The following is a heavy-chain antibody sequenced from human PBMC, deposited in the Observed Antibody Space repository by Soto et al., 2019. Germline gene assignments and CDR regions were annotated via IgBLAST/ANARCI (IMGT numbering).Heavy chain of an antibody. CDR1: GVSISSYY. J-gene: IGHJ4*02. CDR2: IYYSGST. V-gene: IGHV4-59*08. Sequence: PSETLSLTCPVSGVSISSYYWSWIRQPPGKGLEWIGYIYYSGSTNYNPSLKSRVTISVDTSKNQFSLKLSSVTAADTAVYYCARSGYSAGFDYWGQGTLVTVSS. CDR3: ARSGYSAGFDY. D-gene: IGHD3-22*01.